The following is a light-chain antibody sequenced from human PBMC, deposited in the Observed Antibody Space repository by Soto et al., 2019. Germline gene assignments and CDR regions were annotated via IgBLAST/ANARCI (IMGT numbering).Light chain of an antibody. CDR1: QSVGTY. CDR2: GAS. J-gene: IGKJ1*01. V-gene: IGKV3-15*01. CDR3: QQYNDWPRT. Sequence: ETGINQSPATMSVSPGERDTLSCGASQSVGTYLAWYQQKPGQAPRLLIYGASTRAAGISPRFSGGGSGTEFTLTISSLQSEDFAVYYCQQYNDWPRTFGQGTKVGIK.